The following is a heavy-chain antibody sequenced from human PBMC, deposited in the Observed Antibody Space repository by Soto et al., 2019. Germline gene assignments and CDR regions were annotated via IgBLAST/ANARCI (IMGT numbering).Heavy chain of an antibody. CDR1: GGSISSSSYY. V-gene: IGHV4-39*07. J-gene: IGHJ6*02. CDR3: AASCVGCGGFNYYGMDV. CDR2: IYYSGST. Sequence: PSETLSLTCTVSGGSISSSSYYWGWIRQPPGKGLEWIGRIYYSGSTYYNPSLKSRVTISVDTSKHQFSLKLSSVTAADTAVYYCAASCVGCGGFNYYGMDVWGHGTTVTVSS. D-gene: IGHD2-21*01.